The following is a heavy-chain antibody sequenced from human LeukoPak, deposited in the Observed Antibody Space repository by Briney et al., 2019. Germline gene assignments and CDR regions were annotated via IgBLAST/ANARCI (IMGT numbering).Heavy chain of an antibody. CDR3: ARDRVYSYGYRDAFDI. CDR2: ITGSGDST. Sequence: GGSLRLSCEASGLTFSRDWLHWVRQAPGKGLVWVSGITGSGDSTYYADSVMGRFTISRDNSKNTLYLQMNSLRAVDTAVYYCARDRVYSYGYRDAFDIWGQGTMVTVSS. CDR1: GLTFSRDW. J-gene: IGHJ3*02. V-gene: IGHV3-23*01. D-gene: IGHD5-18*01.